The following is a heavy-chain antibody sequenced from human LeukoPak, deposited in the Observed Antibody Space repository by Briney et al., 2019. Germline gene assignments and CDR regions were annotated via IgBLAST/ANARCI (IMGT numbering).Heavy chain of an antibody. D-gene: IGHD1-26*01. Sequence: PGGSLRLSCVASGFSVSSNYMAWVRQAPGKGLEWVSVLYIGGNTYYGDFVKGRFTISRDNSRNTLYLQMNGLRVDDTAVYYCARELAVGAITEYFQDWGQGTLVTVSS. CDR1: GFSVSSNY. J-gene: IGHJ1*01. V-gene: IGHV3-53*01. CDR2: LYIGGNT. CDR3: ARELAVGAITEYFQD.